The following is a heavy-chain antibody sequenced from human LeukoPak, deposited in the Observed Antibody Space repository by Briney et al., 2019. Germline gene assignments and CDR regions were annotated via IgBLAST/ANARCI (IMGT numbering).Heavy chain of an antibody. CDR1: GGTFSSYA. Sequence: SVRVSCTASGGTFSSYAISWVRQAPGPGLEWMGGIIPIFGTANYAQKFQGRVTITTDESTSTAYMELSSLRSEDTAVYYCARSADGYNWGYFDYWGQGTLVTVSS. J-gene: IGHJ4*02. V-gene: IGHV1-69*05. D-gene: IGHD5-24*01. CDR2: IIPIFGTA. CDR3: ARSADGYNWGYFDY.